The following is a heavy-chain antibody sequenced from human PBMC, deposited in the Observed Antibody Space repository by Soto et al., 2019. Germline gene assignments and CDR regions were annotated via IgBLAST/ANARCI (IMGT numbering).Heavy chain of an antibody. D-gene: IGHD6-25*01. J-gene: IGHJ6*02. V-gene: IGHV1-58*01. Sequence: SVKVSCKASGFAFTSSAVQWVRQARGQRLEWIGWIVVGSGNTNYAQKFQERVTITRDMSTSTAYMELSSLRSEDTAVYYCAAGGYPSYGMDVWGQGTTVTVSS. CDR2: IVVGSGNT. CDR1: GFAFTSSA. CDR3: AAGGYPSYGMDV.